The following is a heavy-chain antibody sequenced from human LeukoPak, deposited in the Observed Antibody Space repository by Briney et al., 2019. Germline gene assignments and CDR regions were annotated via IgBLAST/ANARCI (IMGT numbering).Heavy chain of an antibody. J-gene: IGHJ6*02. Sequence: SETLSLTCAVYGGSFSGYYWSWIRQPPGKGLEWIGEINHSGSTNYNPSLKSRVTISVDTSKNQFSLKLSSVTAADTAVYYCASYVDTARAGRGIDVWGQGTTVTVSS. V-gene: IGHV4-34*01. CDR1: GGSFSGYY. CDR3: ASYVDTARAGRGIDV. D-gene: IGHD5-18*01. CDR2: INHSGST.